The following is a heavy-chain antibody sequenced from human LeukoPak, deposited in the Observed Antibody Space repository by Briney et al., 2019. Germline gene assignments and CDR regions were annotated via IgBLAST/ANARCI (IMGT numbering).Heavy chain of an antibody. J-gene: IGHJ5*02. D-gene: IGHD3-10*01. CDR2: ISAYNGNT. Sequence: ASVKVSCKASGYTFTSYGISWVRQAPGQGLEWMGWISAYNGNTNYAQKLQGRVTMSTDTATSTAYMELRSLTSDDTAVYYCARVELRWSGQLLFGKKNWFDPWGQGTLVTVSS. CDR1: GYTFTSYG. CDR3: ARVELRWSGQLLFGKKNWFDP. V-gene: IGHV1-18*01.